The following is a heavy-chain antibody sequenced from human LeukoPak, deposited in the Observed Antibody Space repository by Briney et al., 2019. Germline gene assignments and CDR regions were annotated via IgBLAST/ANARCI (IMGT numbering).Heavy chain of an antibody. J-gene: IGHJ6*03. Sequence: ASVKVSCKASGYTFTGYYMHWVRQAPGQGLEWMGWINPNSGGTNYAQKFQGRVTMTRDTSISTAYMELSRLRSDDKAVYYCARADYYYYYMDVWGKGTTVTVSS. V-gene: IGHV1-2*02. CDR2: INPNSGGT. CDR3: ARADYYYYYMDV. CDR1: GYTFTGYY.